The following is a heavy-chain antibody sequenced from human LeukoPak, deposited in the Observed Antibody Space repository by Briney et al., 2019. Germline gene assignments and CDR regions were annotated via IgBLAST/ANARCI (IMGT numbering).Heavy chain of an antibody. J-gene: IGHJ4*02. V-gene: IGHV5-51*01. CDR2: IYPGDSDT. D-gene: IGHD3-22*01. CDR3: ARYYYDSSAKSWYFDY. CDR1: GYSFTSYW. Sequence: GESLKISCKGSGYSFTSYWIGWVRQMPRKGLEWMGIIYPGDSDTRYSPSFQGQVTISADKSISTAYLQWSSLKASDTAMYYCARYYYDSSAKSWYFDYWGQGTLVTVSS.